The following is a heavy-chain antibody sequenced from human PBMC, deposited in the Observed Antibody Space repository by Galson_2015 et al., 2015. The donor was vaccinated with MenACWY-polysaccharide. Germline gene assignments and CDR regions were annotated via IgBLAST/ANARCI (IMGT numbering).Heavy chain of an antibody. J-gene: IGHJ6*02. Sequence: SLRLSCAASGFTFSSYVMTWVRQAPGKGLEWVSGVSGSGRVIDYADSVKGRFTISRDNSRSTVYLHMNSLRAEDTAVYYCATVPSAILGLNDDYYYGLQVWGQGTTVTVS. CDR2: VSGSGRVI. CDR1: GFTFSSYV. V-gene: IGHV3-23*01. CDR3: ATVPSAILGLNDDYYYGLQV. D-gene: IGHD2-2*02.